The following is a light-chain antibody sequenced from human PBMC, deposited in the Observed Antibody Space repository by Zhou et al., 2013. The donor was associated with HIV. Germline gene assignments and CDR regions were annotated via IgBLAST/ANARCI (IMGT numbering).Light chain of an antibody. CDR1: QSVTTNL. CDR2: GAS. V-gene: IGKV3-20*01. J-gene: IGKJ5*01. CDR3: QQYVTSPIT. Sequence: EIVLTQSPATLSLSPGESATLSCRASQSVTTNLLAWYQQKPGQAPRLLIYGASTRATGIPDRFSGSGSGTDFTLTISRLEPEDFAVYCCQQYVTSPITFGQGTRLEIK.